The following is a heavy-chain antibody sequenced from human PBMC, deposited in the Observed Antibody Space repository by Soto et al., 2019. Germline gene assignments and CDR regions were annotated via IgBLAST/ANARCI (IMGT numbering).Heavy chain of an antibody. CDR2: IRSKANSYAT. CDR1: GFTFSGSA. D-gene: IGHD3-3*01. Sequence: GGSLRLSCAASGFTFSGSAMHWVRQASGKGLEWVGRIRSKANSYATAYAASVKGRFTISRDDSKNTAYLQMNSLKTEDTAVYYCTRSPSGSRPFDYWGQGTLVTVSS. V-gene: IGHV3-73*01. J-gene: IGHJ4*02. CDR3: TRSPSGSRPFDY.